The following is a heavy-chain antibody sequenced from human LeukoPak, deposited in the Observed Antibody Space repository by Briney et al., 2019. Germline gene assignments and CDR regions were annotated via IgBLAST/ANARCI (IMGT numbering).Heavy chain of an antibody. D-gene: IGHD6-13*01. CDR2: IIPIFGTA. V-gene: IGHV1-69*05. J-gene: IGHJ4*02. CDR3: ASIGAAATSSTG. CDR1: GGTFSSYA. Sequence: ASVKVSCKASGGTFSSYAISWVRQAPGQGLEWMGGIIPIFGTANYAQRFQGRVTITTDESTSTAYMELSSLRSEDTAVYYCASIGAAATSSTGWSQGTLVTVSS.